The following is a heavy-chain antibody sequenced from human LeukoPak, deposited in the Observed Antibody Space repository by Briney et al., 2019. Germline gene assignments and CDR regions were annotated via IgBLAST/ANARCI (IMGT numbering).Heavy chain of an antibody. CDR3: ARDDSSSWYSFYYYGMDV. V-gene: IGHV4-39*07. CDR1: GGSISSNNYY. Sequence: SETLSLTCTVSGGSISSNNYYWDWIRQPPGKGLEWIGSIYYSGSTYYNPSLKSRVTISVDTSKNQFSLKLSSVTAADTAVYYCARDDSSSWYSFYYYGMDVWGQGTTVTVSS. J-gene: IGHJ6*02. D-gene: IGHD6-13*01. CDR2: IYYSGST.